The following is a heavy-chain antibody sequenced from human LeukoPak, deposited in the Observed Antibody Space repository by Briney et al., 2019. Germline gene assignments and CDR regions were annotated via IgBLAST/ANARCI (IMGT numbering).Heavy chain of an antibody. V-gene: IGHV4-4*02. CDR1: GGTISSTNW. D-gene: IGHD3-16*01. Sequence: SGTLSLTCGVSGGTISSTNWWSWVRQPPGQGLEWIGEISLSGLTNYNPSLKSRVTVPLDKSKNQLSLNLPSVTPADTAVYYCSRDQGPFPPLGYRGQGTLVTVPS. CDR3: SRDQGPFPPLGY. CDR2: ISLSGLT. J-gene: IGHJ4*02.